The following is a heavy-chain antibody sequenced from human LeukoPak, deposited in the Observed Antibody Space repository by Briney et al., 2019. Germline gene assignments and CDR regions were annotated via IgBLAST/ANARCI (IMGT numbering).Heavy chain of an antibody. CDR3: ARGVSGTGPDI. D-gene: IGHD5/OR15-5a*01. CDR2: ISTDGSST. J-gene: IGHJ3*02. V-gene: IGHV3-74*01. CDR1: GFIFSSHW. Sequence: GGSLRLSCAASGFIFSSHWMHWVRQAPEKGLVWVSRISTDGSSTDYADSVKGRFTISRDNAKNTVYLQMNSLRAEDTAVYYCARGVSGTGPDIWGLGTMVTVS.